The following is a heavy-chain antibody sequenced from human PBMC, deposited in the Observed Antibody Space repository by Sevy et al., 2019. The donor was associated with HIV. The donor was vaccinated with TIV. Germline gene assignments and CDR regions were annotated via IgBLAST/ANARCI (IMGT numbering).Heavy chain of an antibody. CDR3: ARDLPDYGDYGRFDP. D-gene: IGHD4-17*01. J-gene: IGHJ5*02. Sequence: SETLSLTCTVSGDSISSGLYYWSWIRQPAGKGLEWIGRIYPGWGTNYNPSLRGRVSISVDTSTNQFSLKLNSVTAADTAVYYCARDLPDYGDYGRFDPWGQGTLVTVSS. CDR1: GDSISSGLYY. CDR2: IYPGWGT. V-gene: IGHV4-61*02.